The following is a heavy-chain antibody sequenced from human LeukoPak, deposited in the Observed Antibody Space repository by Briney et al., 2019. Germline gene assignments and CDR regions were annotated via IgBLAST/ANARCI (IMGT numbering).Heavy chain of an antibody. V-gene: IGHV3-23*01. D-gene: IGHD3-3*01. Sequence: GGSLRLSCSTAGFTFSDYSMTWVRQAPGKGLEWVSIITGSGLTTYYAESVKGRFTISRDNSKNALYLQMTSLKVADTAVYFCAKLEASDVWSSCDSWGQGSLVTVSS. CDR2: ITGSGLTT. J-gene: IGHJ5*01. CDR1: GFTFSDYS. CDR3: AKLEASDVWSSCDS.